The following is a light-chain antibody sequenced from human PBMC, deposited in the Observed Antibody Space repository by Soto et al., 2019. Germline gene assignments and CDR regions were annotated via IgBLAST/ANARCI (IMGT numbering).Light chain of an antibody. CDR2: YAS. V-gene: IGKV3-15*01. J-gene: IGKJ1*01. CDR1: LTVSTN. CDR3: QQYYSTPRT. Sequence: DIVMTQSPATLSVSPGERATLSCRASLTVSTNLAWYQQKPGQAPRLLIYYASTRATGIPARFSGSGSVKEFTLTISSVQSEDSAVYYCQQYYSTPRTFGQGTKVEIK.